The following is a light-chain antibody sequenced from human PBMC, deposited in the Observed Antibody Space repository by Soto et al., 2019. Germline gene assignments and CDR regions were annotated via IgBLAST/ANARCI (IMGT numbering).Light chain of an antibody. J-gene: IGLJ2*01. CDR3: SSYGSSSTLVL. CDR1: SSDVGGYDY. V-gene: IGLV2-14*03. CDR2: DVT. Sequence: QSALTQPASVSGSPGQSITMSCTGTSSDVGGYDYVSRYQQHPGRAPKLMIYDVTNRASGVSDRFSGSKSGNTASLTISGLQTEDEADYYCSSYGSSSTLVLFGGGTQLTVL.